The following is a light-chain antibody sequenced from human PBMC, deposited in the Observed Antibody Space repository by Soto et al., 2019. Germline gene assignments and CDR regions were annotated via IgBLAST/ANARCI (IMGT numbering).Light chain of an antibody. CDR2: KAS. Sequence: DIQMTQSPSTLSASVGDRVTITCRASQSISSWLAWYQQKPGKAPKLLIYKASSLESGVPSRFSGSGSGTEFTLTIRSLQPDDFATYYCQQYWAFGKGTKVDIK. J-gene: IGKJ1*01. CDR1: QSISSW. CDR3: QQYWA. V-gene: IGKV1-5*03.